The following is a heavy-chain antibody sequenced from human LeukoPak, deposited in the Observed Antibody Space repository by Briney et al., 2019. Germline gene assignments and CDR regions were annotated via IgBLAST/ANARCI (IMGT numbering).Heavy chain of an antibody. CDR3: AQKSVAGVFTY. CDR1: GFSLSTTGVA. CDR2: IYWDDDK. D-gene: IGHD6-13*01. J-gene: IGHJ4*02. Sequence: SGPTLVKPTQPLTLTCTFSGFSLSTTGVAVGWIRQPPGKALEWLTLIYWDDDKTYSPSLKSRLTVTKDTSRNQVVLTVTNMDPVDSATYYCAQKSVAGVFTYWGQGTLVTVSS. V-gene: IGHV2-5*02.